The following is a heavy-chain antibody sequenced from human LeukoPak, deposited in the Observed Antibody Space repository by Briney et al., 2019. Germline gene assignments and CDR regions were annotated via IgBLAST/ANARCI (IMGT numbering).Heavy chain of an antibody. V-gene: IGHV1-18*01. CDR1: GYTFTSYG. CDR3: AREEVAGTNYYYYGMDV. D-gene: IGHD6-19*01. J-gene: IGHJ6*02. Sequence: GASVKVSCKASGYTFTSYGISWVRQAPGQGLEWMGWISAYNGNTNYAQKLQGRVTMTTDTSTSTAYMELRSLRSDDTAVYYCAREEVAGTNYYYYGMDVWGQGTTVTVSS. CDR2: ISAYNGNT.